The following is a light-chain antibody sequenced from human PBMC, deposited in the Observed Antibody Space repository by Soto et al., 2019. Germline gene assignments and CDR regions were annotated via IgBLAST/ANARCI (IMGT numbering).Light chain of an antibody. Sequence: NQLSQSVATVSAYVGDRVIITFRASQTISSGLAWYQQKPGKAPKLLIYKASTLKSGVPSRFSGSGSGTEFTPTISSLQPDDFAPYYCQHYNSYSEAFGQGTKVDI. V-gene: IGKV1-5*03. J-gene: IGKJ1*01. CDR3: QHYNSYSEA. CDR2: KAS. CDR1: QTISSG.